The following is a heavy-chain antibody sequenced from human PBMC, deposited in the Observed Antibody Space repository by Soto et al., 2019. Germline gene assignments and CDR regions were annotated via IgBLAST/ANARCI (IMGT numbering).Heavy chain of an antibody. CDR1: GFTFSNAW. J-gene: IGHJ6*03. Sequence: EVQLVESGGGLVKPGGSLRLSCAASGFTFSNAWMSWVRQAPGKGLEWIGRIKSKTDGGTTDYAAPVKGRFTISRDDSKNTLYLQMNSLKTEDTAVYYCTTRGYEAQEFGLDYYYYYMDVWGKGTTVTVSS. CDR3: TTRGYEAQEFGLDYYYYYMDV. D-gene: IGHD5-12*01. V-gene: IGHV3-15*01. CDR2: IKSKTDGGTT.